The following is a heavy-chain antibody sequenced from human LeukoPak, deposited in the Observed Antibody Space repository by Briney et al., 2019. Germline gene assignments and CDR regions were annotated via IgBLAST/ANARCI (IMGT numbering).Heavy chain of an antibody. CDR2: IKYDGSEK. CDR3: ATKRGDD. D-gene: IGHD1-1*01. J-gene: IGHJ4*02. Sequence: PGGSLRLSCAASGFTFSSYWMSWVRQAPGKGLEWVANIKYDGSEKYYVDSVKGRFTISKDNAKNSLYLQMNSLRGDDTAVYYCATKRGDDWGQGTLVTVSS. V-gene: IGHV3-7*05. CDR1: GFTFSSYW.